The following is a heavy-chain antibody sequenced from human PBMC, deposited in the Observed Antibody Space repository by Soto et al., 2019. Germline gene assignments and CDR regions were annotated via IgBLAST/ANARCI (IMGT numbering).Heavy chain of an antibody. D-gene: IGHD1-26*01. CDR3: ARDPEWELLSVIDY. CDR2: ISSSSSYI. V-gene: IGHV3-21*01. Sequence: GGSLRLSCAASGFTVSSNYMSWVRQAPGKGLEWVSSISSSSSYIYYADSVKGRFTISRDNAKNSLYLQMNSLRAEDTAVYYCARDPEWELLSVIDYWGQGTLVTVSS. J-gene: IGHJ4*02. CDR1: GFTVSSNY.